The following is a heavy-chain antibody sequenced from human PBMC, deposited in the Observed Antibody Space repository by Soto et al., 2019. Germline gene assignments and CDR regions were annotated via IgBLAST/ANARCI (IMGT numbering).Heavy chain of an antibody. CDR3: ARSLGYCSSTSCYIGKYFQH. D-gene: IGHD2-2*02. Sequence: SVKVSCKASGGTFSSYAISWVRQAPGQGLEWMGGIIPIFGTANYAQKFQGRVTITADESTSTAYMELSSLRSEDTAVYYCARSLGYCSSTSCYIGKYFQHWGQGTLVTVSS. V-gene: IGHV1-69*13. CDR1: GGTFSSYA. CDR2: IIPIFGTA. J-gene: IGHJ1*01.